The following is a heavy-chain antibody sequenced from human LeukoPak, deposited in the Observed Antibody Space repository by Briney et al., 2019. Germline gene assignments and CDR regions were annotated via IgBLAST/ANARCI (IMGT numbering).Heavy chain of an antibody. D-gene: IGHD1-7*01. CDR2: VWYDGSNK. J-gene: IGHJ4*02. CDR3: ARDLGLYNWNLGGVGY. V-gene: IGHV3-33*01. CDR1: GFTFSSYG. Sequence: PGRSLRLSCAASGFTFSSYGMQWVRQAPGKGLEWVAVVWYDGSNKYYADSVKGRFTISRDNSKNTLYLQMNSLRAEDTAVYYCARDLGLYNWNLGGVGYWGQGTLVTVSS.